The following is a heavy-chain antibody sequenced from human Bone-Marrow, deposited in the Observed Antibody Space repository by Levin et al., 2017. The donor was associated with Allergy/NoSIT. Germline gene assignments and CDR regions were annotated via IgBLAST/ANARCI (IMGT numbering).Heavy chain of an antibody. D-gene: IGHD2-2*01. J-gene: IGHJ6*02. V-gene: IGHV1-8*01. CDR1: GYTFTSYG. CDR3: ARGKTSSDYDFDGMDD. CDR2: MNPDNGNT. Sequence: GASVKVSCKASGYTFTSYGINWVRQATGQGLEWMGWMNPDNGNTGFAQKFQGRVTMTRDTSITTAYLELSSLRSEDTAVYYCARGKTSSDYDFDGMDDWGQGTTVTVSS.